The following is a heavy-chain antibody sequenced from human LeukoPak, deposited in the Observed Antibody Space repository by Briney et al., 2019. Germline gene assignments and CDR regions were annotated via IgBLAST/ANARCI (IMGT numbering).Heavy chain of an antibody. CDR1: GGTFSSYA. Sequence: SVKVSCKASGGTFSSYAISWVRQAPGQGLEWMGGIIPIFGTANFAQKFQGRVTITRNTSISTAYMELSSLRSEDTAVYYCASITGTRDRRAFDIWGQGTIVTVSS. V-gene: IGHV1-69*05. CDR3: ASITGTRDRRAFDI. J-gene: IGHJ3*02. D-gene: IGHD1-7*01. CDR2: IIPIFGTA.